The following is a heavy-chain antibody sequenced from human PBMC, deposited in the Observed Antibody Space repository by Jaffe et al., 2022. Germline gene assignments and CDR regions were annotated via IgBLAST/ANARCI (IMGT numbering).Heavy chain of an antibody. CDR1: GFSLSTSGVG. J-gene: IGHJ4*02. CDR3: AHKGLSGVGFTFDY. V-gene: IGHV2-5*02. D-gene: IGHD2-15*01. Sequence: QITLKESGPTLVKPTQTLTLTCTFSGFSLSTSGVGVGWIRQPPGKALEWLALIYWDDDKRYSPSLKSRLTITKDTSKNQVVLTMTNMDPVDTATYYCAHKGLSGVGFTFDYWGQGTLVTVSS. CDR2: IYWDDDK.